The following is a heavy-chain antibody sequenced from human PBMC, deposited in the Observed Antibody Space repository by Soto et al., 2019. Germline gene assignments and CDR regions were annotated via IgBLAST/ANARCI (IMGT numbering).Heavy chain of an antibody. Sequence: PGGSLRLSCAASGFTFSSYAMGWGRQAPGRGLEWVSAISGSGGSTYYADSVKGRFTISRDNSKNTLYLQMNSLRAADTAVYYFASHTLGVGVRAVMVQYYYGIDVWGQGTTVTVSS. V-gene: IGHV3-23*01. CDR2: ISGSGGST. J-gene: IGHJ6*02. CDR1: GFTFSSYA. D-gene: IGHD3-10*01. CDR3: ASHTLGVGVRAVMVQYYYGIDV.